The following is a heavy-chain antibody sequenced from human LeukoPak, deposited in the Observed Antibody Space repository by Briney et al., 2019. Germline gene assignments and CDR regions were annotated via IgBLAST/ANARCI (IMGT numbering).Heavy chain of an antibody. CDR1: GGSISSYY. D-gene: IGHD6-13*01. CDR2: IYYSGST. Sequence: PSETLSLTCTVSGGSISSYYWSWIRQPPGKGLEWIGYIYYSGSTNYNPSLKSRVTISVDTSKNQFSLKLSPVTAADTAVYYCARVRQQLDYWDQGTLVTVSS. J-gene: IGHJ4*02. V-gene: IGHV4-59*01. CDR3: ARVRQQLDY.